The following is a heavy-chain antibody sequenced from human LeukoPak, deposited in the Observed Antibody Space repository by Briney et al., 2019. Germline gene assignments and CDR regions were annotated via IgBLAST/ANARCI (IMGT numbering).Heavy chain of an antibody. D-gene: IGHD6-13*01. J-gene: IGHJ3*02. Sequence: SESLSLTCNVSGGSISSHYWNWIRQAPGKGLEWIGNIYYNGNTNYNSSLKSRVTISVDGSQNQFSLSLRSVTAADTAVYYCARAKQQLVFDAFDIWGQGTMATVSS. CDR2: IYYNGNT. CDR3: ARAKQQLVFDAFDI. V-gene: IGHV4-59*11. CDR1: GGSISSHY.